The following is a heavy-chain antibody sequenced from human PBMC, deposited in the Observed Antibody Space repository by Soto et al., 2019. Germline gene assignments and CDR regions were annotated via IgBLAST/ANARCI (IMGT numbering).Heavy chain of an antibody. CDR3: ARGIFAMVRGVIIRGRLDY. Sequence: ASVKVSCKASGYTFTSYDINWVRQATGQGLEWMGWMNPNSGNTGYAQKFQGRVTMTRNTSISTAYMELSSLRSEDTAVYYCARGIFAMVRGVIIRGRLDYWGQGTLVTVSS. CDR1: GYTFTSYD. D-gene: IGHD3-10*01. J-gene: IGHJ4*02. V-gene: IGHV1-8*01. CDR2: MNPNSGNT.